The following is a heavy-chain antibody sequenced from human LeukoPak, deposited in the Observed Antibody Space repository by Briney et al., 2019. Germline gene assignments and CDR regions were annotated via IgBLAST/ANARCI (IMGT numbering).Heavy chain of an antibody. CDR3: ARDQGSGSYLAYMDV. Sequence: GGSLRLSCAASGFTFSSYSMNWVRQAPGKGLEWVSYISSSSSTIYYADSVKGRFTISRDNAKNSLYLQMNSLRAEDTAVYYCARDQGSGSYLAYMDVWAKGPRSPSP. J-gene: IGHJ6*03. CDR2: ISSSSSTI. CDR1: GFTFSSYS. D-gene: IGHD3-10*01. V-gene: IGHV3-48*04.